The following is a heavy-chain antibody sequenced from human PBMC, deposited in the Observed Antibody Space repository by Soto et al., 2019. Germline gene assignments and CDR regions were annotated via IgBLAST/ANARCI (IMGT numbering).Heavy chain of an antibody. CDR2: IYYSGST. CDR3: ARALNDYSNARNWYYYYYMDV. Sequence: SETLSLTCTVSGGSISSYYWSWIRQPPGKGLEWIGYIYYSGSTNYNPSLKSRVTISVDTSKNQFSLKLSSVPAAETAVYYCARALNDYSNARNWYYYYYMDVWGTGTTVTVSS. V-gene: IGHV4-59*01. D-gene: IGHD4-4*01. CDR1: GGSISSYY. J-gene: IGHJ6*03.